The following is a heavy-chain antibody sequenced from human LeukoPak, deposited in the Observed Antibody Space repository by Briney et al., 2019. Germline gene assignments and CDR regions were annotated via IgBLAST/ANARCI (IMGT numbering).Heavy chain of an antibody. V-gene: IGHV3-23*01. CDR3: ARRAGAYSHPYDY. CDR1: GFTFSSYA. J-gene: IGHJ4*02. D-gene: IGHD4/OR15-4a*01. Sequence: QPGGSLRLSCAASGFTFSSYAMTWVRQAPGKGLEWVSTISGSGGSTYYADSVKGRFTISRDNSRNTLFLQMNSLRAEDTAVYYCARRAGAYSHPYDYWGQGTLVTVSS. CDR2: ISGSGGST.